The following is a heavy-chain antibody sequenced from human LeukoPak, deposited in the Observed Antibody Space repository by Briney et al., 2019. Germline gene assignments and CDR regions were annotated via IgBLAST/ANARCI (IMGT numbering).Heavy chain of an antibody. CDR3: ARGAWATRLGS. CDR2: IYESGTT. D-gene: IGHD2-15*01. CDR1: GESLNSYY. V-gene: IGHV4-34*01. Sequence: PSETLSLTCAVYGESLNSYYWSWVRQPPGEGLEWIGEIYESGTTKYNSSLKSRVTISMVPSGQQFSLSLNSVTAADTAVYYCARGAWATRLGSWGLGAPVIVSS. J-gene: IGHJ4*02.